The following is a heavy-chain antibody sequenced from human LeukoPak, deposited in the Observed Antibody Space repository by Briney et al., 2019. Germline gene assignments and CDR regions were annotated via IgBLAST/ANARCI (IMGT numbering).Heavy chain of an antibody. V-gene: IGHV3-72*01. D-gene: IGHD1-26*01. J-gene: IGHJ4*02. CDR3: ARDSGSYYFDY. Sequence: PGGSLRLSCAASGFTFSDHYMDWVRQAPGMGLEWVGRTRNKANSYTTEYAASVKGRFTISRDDSKNSLYLQMNSLKTEDTAVYYCARDSGSYYFDYWGQGTLVTVSS. CDR1: GFTFSDHY. CDR2: TRNKANSYTT.